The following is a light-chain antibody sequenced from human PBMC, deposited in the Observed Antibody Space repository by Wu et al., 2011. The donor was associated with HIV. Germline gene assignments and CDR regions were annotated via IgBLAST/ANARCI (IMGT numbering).Light chain of an antibody. CDR2: GAS. CDR3: QQYNDVAGGGLVYT. V-gene: IGKV3-20*01. CDR1: QRMSSSY. Sequence: EIVLTQSPGTLSLSPGERATLSCRASQRMSSSYIAWYQQKPGQAPRLLIYGASTRAADIPDRFSGSGSGTDFTLTISSVQSEDFAVYYCQQYNDVAGGGLVYTFGPGDQAG. J-gene: IGKJ2*01.